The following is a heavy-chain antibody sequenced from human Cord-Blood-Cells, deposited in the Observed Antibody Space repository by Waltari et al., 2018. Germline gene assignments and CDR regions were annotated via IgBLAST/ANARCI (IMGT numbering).Heavy chain of an antibody. Sequence: QLQLQESGPGLVKPSETLSLTCTVSGGSIRSSSYYWGWIRQPPGKGLEWIGSIDYSGSTYNTPSLKSRVTISVDTSKNQFSLKLSSVTAADTAVYYCARREGLKGATDYWGQGTLVTVSS. D-gene: IGHD1-26*01. CDR2: IDYSGST. V-gene: IGHV4-39*01. J-gene: IGHJ4*02. CDR1: GGSIRSSSYY. CDR3: ARREGLKGATDY.